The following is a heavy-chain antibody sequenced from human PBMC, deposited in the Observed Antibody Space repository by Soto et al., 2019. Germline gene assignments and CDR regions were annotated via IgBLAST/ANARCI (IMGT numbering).Heavy chain of an antibody. J-gene: IGHJ4*02. D-gene: IGHD1-1*01. CDR3: TRRATRNGVDF. CDR1: GDSISGSTSY. Sequence: QVQLQESGPGLVRPSETLSLTCTVSGDSISGSTSYWGWLRQPPGKGLEWIGSFYYTGNTYYSSSLKSRLTISVDTSKNQFSLKLTSVTAADTAVYFCTRRATRNGVDFWGQGSLVTVSS. CDR2: FYYTGNT. V-gene: IGHV4-39*01.